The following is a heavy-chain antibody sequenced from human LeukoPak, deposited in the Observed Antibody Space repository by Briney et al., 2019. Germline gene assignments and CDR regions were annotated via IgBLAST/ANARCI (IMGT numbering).Heavy chain of an antibody. V-gene: IGHV4-4*02. Sequence: SETLSLTCAVSGGTISSNNWQSLGRQPPRKGLEWIGKIYHSGSTNYNPSLKGRVTISVDKSKNQFSLKLSFVTAADTAVYYCARDVDIVATTERGGFDYWGQGTLVTVSS. CDR1: GGTISSNNW. CDR2: IYHSGST. CDR3: ARDVDIVATTERGGFDY. D-gene: IGHD5-12*01. J-gene: IGHJ4*02.